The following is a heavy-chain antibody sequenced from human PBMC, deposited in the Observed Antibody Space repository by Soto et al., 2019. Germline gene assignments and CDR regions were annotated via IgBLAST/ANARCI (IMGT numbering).Heavy chain of an antibody. D-gene: IGHD2-15*01. Sequence: EVQLVESGGGLVKPGGSLRLSCAASGFTFSSYSMNWVRQAPGKGLEWVSSISSSSSHIYYADSVKGRFTISRDNAKNSPYLPMNSLRAEDTAVYYCARGVVPGYFDYWGQGTLVTVSS. CDR3: ARGVVPGYFDY. J-gene: IGHJ4*02. CDR2: ISSSSSHI. CDR1: GFTFSSYS. V-gene: IGHV3-21*01.